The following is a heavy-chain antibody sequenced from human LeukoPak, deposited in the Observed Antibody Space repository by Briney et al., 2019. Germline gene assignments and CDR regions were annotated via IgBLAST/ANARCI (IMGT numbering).Heavy chain of an antibody. J-gene: IGHJ4*02. Sequence: PGGSLRLSCAASVFTFSSYWMSWVRQAPGKGREWVANIKEDGSEKSYVDSVKGRFTISRDNAENSLYLQMNSLRAEDTAVYYCARDRRYSGSSWDYWGQGTLVSVSS. CDR3: ARDRRYSGSSWDY. D-gene: IGHD6-6*01. CDR2: IKEDGSEK. V-gene: IGHV3-7*05. CDR1: VFTFSSYW.